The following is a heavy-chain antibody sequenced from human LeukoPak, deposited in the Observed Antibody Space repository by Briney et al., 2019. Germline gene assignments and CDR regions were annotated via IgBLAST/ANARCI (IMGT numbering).Heavy chain of an antibody. Sequence: GGSLRLSCAAPECTFRGKSMNSVRQAPGKGLEWVSSISSSSSYIYYADSVKGRFTISRDNAKNSLYLQMNSLRAEDTAVYYCAGRNYYYGMDVWGQGTTVTVSS. CDR1: ECTFRGKS. CDR3: AGRNYYYGMDV. V-gene: IGHV3-21*01. J-gene: IGHJ6*02. D-gene: IGHD2-15*01. CDR2: ISSSSSYI.